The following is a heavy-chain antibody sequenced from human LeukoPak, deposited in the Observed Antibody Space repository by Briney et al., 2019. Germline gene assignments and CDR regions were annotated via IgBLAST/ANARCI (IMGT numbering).Heavy chain of an antibody. V-gene: IGHV4-4*07. CDR1: GGSISSYY. CDR3: VRGRLIRQLVPWFDP. J-gene: IGHJ5*02. CDR2: IYTSGST. Sequence: SGTLSLTCTVSGGSISSYYWSWIRQPAGKGLEWIGRIYTSGSTNYNPSLKSRVTISVDTSKNQFSLKLRSVTAADMAVYYCVRGRLIRQLVPWFDPWGQGTLVTVSS. D-gene: IGHD6-6*01.